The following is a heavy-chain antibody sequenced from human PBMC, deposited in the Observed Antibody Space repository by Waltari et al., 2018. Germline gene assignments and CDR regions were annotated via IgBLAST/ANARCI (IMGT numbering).Heavy chain of an antibody. CDR1: GFPFHSFA. Sequence: EVRLLESGGGFVQPGGSLRLSCAASGFPFHSFAMAWVRQTPEKGLEWVSTIDYSGGTTHSADSVRGRFTVSRDNSKNMLYLQMNSLRAEDTAVYYCVKDVGGPMFDYWGQGTQVTVSS. CDR2: IDYSGGTT. CDR3: VKDVGGPMFDY. D-gene: IGHD1-26*01. J-gene: IGHJ4*02. V-gene: IGHV3-23*01.